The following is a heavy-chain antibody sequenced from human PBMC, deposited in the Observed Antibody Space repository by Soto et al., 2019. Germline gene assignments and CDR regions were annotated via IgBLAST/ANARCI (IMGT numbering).Heavy chain of an antibody. J-gene: IGHJ4*02. D-gene: IGHD6-13*01. CDR3: AKDRERDAWYEDY. Sequence: QVQLVQSGVAVKKPGASVKVSCKASGYTFTTYAMHWVRQAPGQRLEWMGWINAGNGKTKYSQKFQGRVTITRDTSATTAYMELSSLRSEDTAVYYCAKDRERDAWYEDYWGQGTLVTVSS. CDR1: GYTFTTYA. CDR2: INAGNGKT. V-gene: IGHV1-3*01.